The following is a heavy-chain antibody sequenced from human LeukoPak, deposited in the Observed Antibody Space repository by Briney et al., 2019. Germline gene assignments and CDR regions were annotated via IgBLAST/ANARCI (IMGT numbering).Heavy chain of an antibody. CDR2: IYTGGRI. Sequence: SETLSLTCTVSGAPITDYYWNWIRQSPGKGPEWIGNIYTGGRINFNPSLKSRVTMSVDTSKNQFSLKVTSVTAADTAVYYCAFGSGRRYFDHWGQGTLVTVSS. J-gene: IGHJ4*02. V-gene: IGHV4-59*03. CDR3: AFGSGRRYFDH. CDR1: GAPITDYY. D-gene: IGHD3-10*01.